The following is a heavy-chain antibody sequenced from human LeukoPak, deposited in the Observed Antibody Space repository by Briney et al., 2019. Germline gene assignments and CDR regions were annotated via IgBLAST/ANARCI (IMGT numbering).Heavy chain of an antibody. D-gene: IGHD3-3*01. CDR2: IYWNDDK. Sequence: SGPTLVKPTQTLTLTCTFSGFSLSTSGVGVGWIRQPPGKALEWLALIYWNDDKRYSPSLKSRLTITKDTSKNQVVLTMTNMDPVDTATYYCAHMPKGGSQGEIWSGYFKYYFDYWGQGTLVTVSS. CDR1: GFSLSTSGVG. V-gene: IGHV2-5*01. CDR3: AHMPKGGSQGEIWSGYFKYYFDY. J-gene: IGHJ4*02.